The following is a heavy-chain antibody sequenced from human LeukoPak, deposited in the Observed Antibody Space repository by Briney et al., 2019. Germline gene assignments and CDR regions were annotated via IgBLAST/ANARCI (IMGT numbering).Heavy chain of an antibody. Sequence: SESLSLTCAVYGGSFSGYYWSWIRQPPGKGLEWIGEINHSGSTNYNPSLKSRVTISVDTSKNHFSLNLRSVTAADTAVYYCARRSYNSPFRYWGQGTPVTVSS. D-gene: IGHD5-24*01. V-gene: IGHV4-34*01. J-gene: IGHJ4*02. CDR3: ARRSYNSPFRY. CDR1: GGSFSGYY. CDR2: INHSGST.